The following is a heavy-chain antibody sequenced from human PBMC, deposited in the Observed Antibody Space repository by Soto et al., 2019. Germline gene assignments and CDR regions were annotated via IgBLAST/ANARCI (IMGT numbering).Heavy chain of an antibody. CDR3: ARLLNCGGDRGACAFDI. Sequence: RGASLKISCKGSGYSFTSYWIGWVRQMPGKGLEWMGIIYPGDSDTRYSPSFQGQVTISADKSISTAYLQWSSLKASDTAMYYCARLLNCGGDRGACAFDIWGQGTMVTVSS. J-gene: IGHJ3*02. CDR2: IYPGDSDT. V-gene: IGHV5-51*01. CDR1: GYSFTSYW. D-gene: IGHD2-21*02.